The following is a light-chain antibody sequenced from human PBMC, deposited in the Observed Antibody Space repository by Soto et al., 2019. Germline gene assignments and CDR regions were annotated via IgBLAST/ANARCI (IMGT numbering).Light chain of an antibody. Sequence: DIVMTQSPLSLPVTPGEPASISCRSSQSLLHSNGYNYLDWYLQKPGQSPQLLIYLGSSRASGVPDRVSGSGSGTDFTLKISRVEADDVGVYYGMQSLQTPYTFGQGTKLEIK. CDR2: LGS. J-gene: IGKJ2*01. CDR3: MQSLQTPYT. V-gene: IGKV2-28*01. CDR1: QSLLHSNGYNY.